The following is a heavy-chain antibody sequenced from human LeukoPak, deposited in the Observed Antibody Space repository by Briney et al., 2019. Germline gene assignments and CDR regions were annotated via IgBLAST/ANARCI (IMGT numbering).Heavy chain of an antibody. V-gene: IGHV3-30-3*01. CDR3: AREPVPDLGYCSSTSCLYGMDV. D-gene: IGHD2-2*01. CDR2: ISNDGSNK. CDR1: GFTFSSYA. Sequence: GGSLRLSCAASGFTFSSYAMHWVRQAPGKGLEWVAVISNDGSNKYYADSVKGRFTISRDNSKNTLYLQMNSLRAEDTAVYYCAREPVPDLGYCSSTSCLYGMDVWGKGTTVTVSS. J-gene: IGHJ6*04.